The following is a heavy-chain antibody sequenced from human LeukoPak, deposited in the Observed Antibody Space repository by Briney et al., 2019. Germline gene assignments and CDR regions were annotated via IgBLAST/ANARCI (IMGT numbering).Heavy chain of an antibody. Sequence: GRSLRLSCAASGFTFDDYAMHWVRQAPGKGLEWVSGISWNSSYINYADSVKGRFTISRDNAKNSLYLQMNSLRAEDTAVYYCARGRHFGSGTHYMAFYSDSWGQGTLVTVSS. CDR2: ISWNSSYI. J-gene: IGHJ4*02. V-gene: IGHV3-9*01. CDR1: GFTFDDYA. D-gene: IGHD3-10*01. CDR3: ARGRHFGSGTHYMAFYSDS.